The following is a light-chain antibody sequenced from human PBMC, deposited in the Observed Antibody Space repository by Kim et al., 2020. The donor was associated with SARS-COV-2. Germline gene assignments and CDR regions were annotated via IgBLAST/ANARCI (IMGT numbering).Light chain of an antibody. J-gene: IGKJ4*01. CDR3: QQHNNWPLT. Sequence: VAPGERVTLSCRASQSVSNNLGWYQQKPGQVPRLVIYGASTRATGIPARFSGSGSGTEFTLTISSLQSEDFAVYYCQQHNNWPLTFGGGTKVDIK. CDR1: QSVSNN. CDR2: GAS. V-gene: IGKV3-15*01.